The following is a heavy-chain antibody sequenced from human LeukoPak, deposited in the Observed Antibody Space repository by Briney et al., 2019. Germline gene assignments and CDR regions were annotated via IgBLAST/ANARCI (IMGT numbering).Heavy chain of an antibody. J-gene: IGHJ4*02. CDR3: ARDEYCSSTSCSGDY. Sequence: ASVKVSCKASGYTFTGYYMHWVRQAPGQGLEWMGWINPNSGGTNYAQKFQGRVTMTRDTSISTAYMELSRLRSDDTAVYYCARDEYCSSTSCSGDYWGQGTLVTVSP. V-gene: IGHV1-2*02. CDR1: GYTFTGYY. D-gene: IGHD2-2*01. CDR2: INPNSGGT.